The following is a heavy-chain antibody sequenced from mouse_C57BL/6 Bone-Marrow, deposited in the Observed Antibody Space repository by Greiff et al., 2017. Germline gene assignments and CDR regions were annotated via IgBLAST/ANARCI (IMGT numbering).Heavy chain of an antibody. D-gene: IGHD1-1*01. CDR1: GYTFTSYW. Sequence: VQLQQSGAELAKPGASVKLSCKASGYTFTSYWMHWVKQRPGQGLEWIGYINPSSGYTKSNQKFKDKATLTADKSSSTAYMQLSSLTYEDSAVYYCARYSLIYYYGSSFFAYWGQGTLVTVSA. CDR3: ARYSLIYYYGSSFFAY. V-gene: IGHV1-7*01. CDR2: INPSSGYT. J-gene: IGHJ3*01.